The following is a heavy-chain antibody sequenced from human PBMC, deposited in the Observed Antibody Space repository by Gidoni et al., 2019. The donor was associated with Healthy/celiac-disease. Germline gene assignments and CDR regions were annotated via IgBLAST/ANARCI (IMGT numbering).Heavy chain of an antibody. CDR1: GFTLSSYA. CDR3: AKVASSGLYYFDY. Sequence: EVQLLESGGGLVQPGGSLRLSCAASGFTLSSYAMGWVRQAPGKGLEWVSAISGSGGSTYYADSVKGRFTISRDNSKNTLYLQMNSLRAEDTAVYYCAKVASSGLYYFDYWGQGTLVTVSS. D-gene: IGHD3-22*01. J-gene: IGHJ4*02. CDR2: ISGSGGST. V-gene: IGHV3-23*01.